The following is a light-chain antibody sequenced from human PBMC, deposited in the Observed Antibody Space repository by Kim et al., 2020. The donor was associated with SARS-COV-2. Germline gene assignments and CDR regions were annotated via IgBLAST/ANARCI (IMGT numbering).Light chain of an antibody. Sequence: HSITISCTGTSSDVGAYNRVSWYQQHPGKAPKLMIFDVSGRPSGVSNRFSGSKSDNTASLTISGLQAEDEADYFCSSLTSGSTSVVFGGGTQLTVL. CDR3: SSLTSGSTSVV. CDR1: SSDVGAYNR. CDR2: DVS. V-gene: IGLV2-14*03. J-gene: IGLJ2*01.